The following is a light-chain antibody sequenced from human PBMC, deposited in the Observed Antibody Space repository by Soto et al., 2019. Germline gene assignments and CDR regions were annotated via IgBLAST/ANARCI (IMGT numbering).Light chain of an antibody. Sequence: IVLTHSPGTLSLSPWERATLSCRASQSLRSSYLAWYQQKPGQAPRILIYAASSRATGIPDRFSGSGSETDFTLTISRLEPEDSAVYYCQQYDTSPRKFGQGTKVDI. CDR3: QQYDTSPRK. CDR2: AAS. J-gene: IGKJ1*01. V-gene: IGKV3-20*01. CDR1: QSLRSSY.